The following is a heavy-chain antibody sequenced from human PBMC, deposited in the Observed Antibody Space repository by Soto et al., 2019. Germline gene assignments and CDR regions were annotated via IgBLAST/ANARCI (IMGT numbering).Heavy chain of an antibody. V-gene: IGHV1-2*04. D-gene: IGHD1-7*01. CDR2: INPNSGGT. CDR3: ARDKAYNWNYSAFDI. J-gene: IGHJ3*02. CDR1: GYTFTGYY. Sequence: GASVKVSCKASGYTFTGYYMHWVRQAPGQGLEWMGWINPNSGGTNYAQKFQGWVTMTRDTSISTAYMELSRLRSDDTAVYYCARDKAYNWNYSAFDIWGQGTMVTVSS.